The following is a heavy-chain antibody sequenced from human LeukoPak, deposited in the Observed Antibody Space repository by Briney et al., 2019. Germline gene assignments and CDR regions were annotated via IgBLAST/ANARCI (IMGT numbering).Heavy chain of an antibody. CDR1: GFTFSDYY. V-gene: IGHV3-11*04. Sequence: GGSLRHSCAASGFTFSDYYMSWIRQAPGKGLEWMSFISSSGSTIYYADSVKGRFTISRDTTKNSLYLQMNSLRVEDTAVYYCARERTPKHYYGSGSYDRYFDHWGQGTLVTVSS. J-gene: IGHJ4*02. CDR2: ISSSGSTI. CDR3: ARERTPKHYYGSGSYDRYFDH. D-gene: IGHD3-10*01.